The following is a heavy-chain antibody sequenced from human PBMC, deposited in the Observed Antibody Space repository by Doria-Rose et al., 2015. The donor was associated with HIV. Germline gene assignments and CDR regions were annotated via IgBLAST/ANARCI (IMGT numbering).Heavy chain of an antibody. D-gene: IGHD6-19*01. CDR3: AKDGGGRQWLIRDFDL. V-gene: IGHV3-9*03. CDR1: GFSFDEYD. CDR2: INWNSANI. J-gene: IGHJ2*01. Sequence: GGGLLQPGRSLRLSCAASGFSFDEYDMHWVRQPPGKGPEWVSGINWNSANIRYADSVKGRFTISRDNAKNSLYLQMNSLRPEDMALYYCAKDGGGRQWLIRDFDLWGRGTLVTVSP.